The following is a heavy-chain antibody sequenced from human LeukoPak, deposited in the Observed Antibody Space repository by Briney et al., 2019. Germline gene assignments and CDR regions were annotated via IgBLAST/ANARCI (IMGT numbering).Heavy chain of an antibody. V-gene: IGHV3-23*01. J-gene: IGHJ4*02. CDR3: TVTAGYYGSGSYSV. CDR2: ISGSGGST. Sequence: GGSLRLSCAASGFTFSSYAMSWVRQAPGKGLEWLSAISGSGGSTYYADSVKGRFTISRDNSKNTLYLQMNSLKTEDTAVYYCTVTAGYYGSGSYSVWGQGTLVTVSS. D-gene: IGHD3-10*01. CDR1: GFTFSSYA.